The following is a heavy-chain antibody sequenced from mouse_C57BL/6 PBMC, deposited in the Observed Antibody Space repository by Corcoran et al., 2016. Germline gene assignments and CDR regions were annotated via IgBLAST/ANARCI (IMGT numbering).Heavy chain of an antibody. J-gene: IGHJ3*01. Sequence: QVQLKQSGAELVRPGASVKLSCKASGYTFTDYYINWVKQRPGQGLEWIARIYPGSGNTYYNEKFKGKATLTAEKSSSTAYMQRSSLTSEDSAVYFCARWAGKVFAYWGQGTLVTVSA. CDR3: ARWAGKVFAY. CDR1: GYTFTDYY. CDR2: IYPGSGNT. D-gene: IGHD3-3*01. V-gene: IGHV1-76*01.